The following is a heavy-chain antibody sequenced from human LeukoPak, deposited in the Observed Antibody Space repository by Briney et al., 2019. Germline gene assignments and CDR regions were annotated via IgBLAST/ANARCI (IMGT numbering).Heavy chain of an antibody. Sequence: GSLRLSCAASGFTFSTYSMNWVRQPPGKGLEWIGEINHSGSTNYNPSLKSRVTISVDASKNQFSLKLSSVTAADTAVYYCAREGREVALPFDYWGQGTLVTVSS. CDR3: AREGREVALPFDY. V-gene: IGHV4-34*01. CDR2: INHSGST. J-gene: IGHJ4*02. CDR1: GFTFSTYS. D-gene: IGHD3-10*01.